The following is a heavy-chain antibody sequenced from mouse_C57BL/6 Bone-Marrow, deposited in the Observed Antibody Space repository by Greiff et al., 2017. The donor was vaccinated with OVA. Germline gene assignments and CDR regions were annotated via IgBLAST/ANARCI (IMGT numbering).Heavy chain of an antibody. CDR1: GYTFTDYY. D-gene: IGHD2-3*01. V-gene: IGHV1-26*01. Sequence: EVQLQQSGPELVKPGASVKISCKASGYTFTDYYMNWVKQSHGKSLEWIGDINPNNGGTSYNQKFKGKATLTVDKSSSTAYMELRSLTSEDSAVYYCARDDGYLRYFDVWGTGTTVTVSS. J-gene: IGHJ1*03. CDR2: INPNNGGT. CDR3: ARDDGYLRYFDV.